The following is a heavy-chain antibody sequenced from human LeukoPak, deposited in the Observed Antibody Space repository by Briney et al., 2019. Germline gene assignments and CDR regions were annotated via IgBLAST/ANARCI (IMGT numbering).Heavy chain of an antibody. CDR3: ARVDYSNYGWVYYGMDV. V-gene: IGHV4-34*01. Sequence: PSETLSLTCAVYGGSFSGYFGSWIRQPPGKGLEWIGEINQSGSTNYNPSLKSRVTISVDTSKNQFSLKLTSVTAADTAVYYCARVDYSNYGWVYYGMDVWGQGTTVTVSS. J-gene: IGHJ6*02. CDR2: INQSGST. CDR1: GGSFSGYF. D-gene: IGHD4-11*01.